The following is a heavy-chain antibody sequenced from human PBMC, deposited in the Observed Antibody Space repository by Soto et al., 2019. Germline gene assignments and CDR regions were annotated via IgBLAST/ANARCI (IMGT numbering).Heavy chain of an antibody. Sequence: ASVKVSCKASGYTFTSYDINWVRQATGQGLEWMGWMNPNSGNTGYAQKFQGRVTMTRNTSISTAYMELSSLRSEDTAVYYCARALGYYYDSSGYYGDYYYYGMDVWG. D-gene: IGHD3-22*01. J-gene: IGHJ6*02. CDR3: ARALGYYYDSSGYYGDYYYYGMDV. V-gene: IGHV1-8*01. CDR2: MNPNSGNT. CDR1: GYTFTSYD.